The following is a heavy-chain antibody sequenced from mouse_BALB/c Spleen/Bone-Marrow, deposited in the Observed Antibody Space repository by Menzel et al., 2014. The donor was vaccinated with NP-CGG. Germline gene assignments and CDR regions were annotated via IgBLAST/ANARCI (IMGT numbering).Heavy chain of an antibody. CDR2: INPYNGDT. D-gene: IGHD2-1*01. CDR1: GYSFTGYF. Sequence: VQLQQSGPELVKPGASVKLSCKASGYSFTGYFMHWVKQSHGKSLEWIGRINPYNGDTFYNQKFKGKATLTVDKSSSNAYMEHLSLTSEDSVVDYCGREIYYDNIDYWGQGTTLTVSS. V-gene: IGHV1-37*01. CDR3: GREIYYDNIDY. J-gene: IGHJ2*01.